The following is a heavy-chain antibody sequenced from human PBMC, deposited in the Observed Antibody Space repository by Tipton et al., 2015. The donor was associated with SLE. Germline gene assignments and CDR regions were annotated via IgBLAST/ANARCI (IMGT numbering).Heavy chain of an antibody. J-gene: IGHJ6*02. CDR3: AKMRTNWFVIDV. CDR2: IYESGST. CDR1: IFSLPPYY. Sequence: LRLSCTFSIFSLPPYYWNWIRQPPGKGREWIGNIYESGSTNYNPSLKSRVAIFVDTSTNQFSLRLSSVTAADTAVYYCAKMRTNWFVIDVWG. V-gene: IGHV4-59*01. D-gene: IGHD3-10*01.